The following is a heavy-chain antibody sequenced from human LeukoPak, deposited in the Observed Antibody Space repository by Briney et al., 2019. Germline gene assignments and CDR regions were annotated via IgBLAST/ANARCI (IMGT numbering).Heavy chain of an antibody. CDR2: INHSGST. CDR3: ARGRYYYGSGSYYRSYYYYMDV. V-gene: IGHV4-34*01. Sequence: SETLSLTCAVYGGSFSGYYWSWIRQPPGKGLEWIGVINHSGSTNYNPSLKSRVTISVDTSKNQFSLKLSSVTAADTAVYYCARGRYYYGSGSYYRSYYYYMDVWGKGTTVTVSS. J-gene: IGHJ6*03. D-gene: IGHD3-10*01. CDR1: GGSFSGYY.